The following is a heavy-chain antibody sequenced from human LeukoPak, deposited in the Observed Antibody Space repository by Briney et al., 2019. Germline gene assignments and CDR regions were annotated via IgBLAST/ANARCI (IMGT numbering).Heavy chain of an antibody. CDR1: GGSISSYY. CDR2: IYTSGST. V-gene: IGHV4-4*09. D-gene: IGHD3-10*01. J-gene: IGHJ6*02. CDR3: ASREPYGSGSYYGMDV. Sequence: SETLSLTCTVSGGSISSYYWSWIRQPPGKGLEWIGYIYTSGSTNYNPSLKSRVTISVDTSKNQFSLKLGSVTAADTAMYYCASREPYGSGSYYGMDVWGQGTTVTVSS.